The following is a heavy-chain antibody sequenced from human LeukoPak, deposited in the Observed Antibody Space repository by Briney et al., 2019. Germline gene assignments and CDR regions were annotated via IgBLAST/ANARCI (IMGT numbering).Heavy chain of an antibody. V-gene: IGHV4-34*12. CDR2: IIDTGST. CDR1: GESFSGYY. Sequence: SETLSLTCAVYGESFSGYYWTWIRQPPGKGLEWIGEIIDTGSTKYNSSLTSRVTISVDTSKNEFSLNLTSVTAADTAVYYCARGLASGYPPIPFDYWGQGTLVTVSS. J-gene: IGHJ4*02. CDR3: ARGLASGYPPIPFDY. D-gene: IGHD3-3*01.